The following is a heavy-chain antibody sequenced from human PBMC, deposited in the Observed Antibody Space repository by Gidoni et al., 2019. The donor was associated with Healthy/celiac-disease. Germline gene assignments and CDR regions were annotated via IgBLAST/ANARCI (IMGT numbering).Heavy chain of an antibody. Sequence: QVQLVQSGAEVKKPGSSVKVSCKASGGTFSSYAISWVRQAPGQGLEWMGGIIPIFGTANYAQKFQGRVTITADESTSTAYMELSSLRSEDTAVYYCARDEYGDYVGYYYGMDVWGQGTTVTVSS. CDR1: GGTFSSYA. J-gene: IGHJ6*02. CDR2: IIPIFGTA. D-gene: IGHD4-17*01. CDR3: ARDEYGDYVGYYYGMDV. V-gene: IGHV1-69*01.